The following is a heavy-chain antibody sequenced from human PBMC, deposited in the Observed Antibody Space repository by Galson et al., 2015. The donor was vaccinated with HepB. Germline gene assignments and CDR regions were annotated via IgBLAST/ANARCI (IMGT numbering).Heavy chain of an antibody. CDR2: ISYDGTNK. V-gene: IGHV3-30-3*01. J-gene: IGHJ3*02. Sequence: SLRLSCAASGFTFSIYAMHWVRQAPGKGLEWVAVISYDGTNKYYADSVKGRFTLSRDISKNTLYLQMNSLRAEDTAVYYCARDGYYFDSSGPNGAFDIWGQGTMVTVSS. CDR1: GFTFSIYA. D-gene: IGHD3-22*01. CDR3: ARDGYYFDSSGPNGAFDI.